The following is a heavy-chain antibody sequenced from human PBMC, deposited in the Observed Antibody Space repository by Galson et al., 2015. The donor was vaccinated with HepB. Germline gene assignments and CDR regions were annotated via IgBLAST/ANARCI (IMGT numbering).Heavy chain of an antibody. V-gene: IGHV3-23*01. CDR3: AKEGGVTTGTYDY. D-gene: IGHD4-17*01. CDR1: GFTFGSYA. Sequence: SLRLSCAASGFTFGSYAMSWVRQAPGKGLEWVSAISGSGGSTYYADSVKGRFTISRDNSKNTLYLQMNSLRAEDTAVYYCAKEGGVTTGTYDYWGQGTLVTVSS. J-gene: IGHJ4*02. CDR2: ISGSGGST.